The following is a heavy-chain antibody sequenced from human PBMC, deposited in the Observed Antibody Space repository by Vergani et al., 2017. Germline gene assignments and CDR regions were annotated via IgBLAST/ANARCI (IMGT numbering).Heavy chain of an antibody. V-gene: IGHV5-51*01. CDR3: ARLYGRDSSGRKYFDY. D-gene: IGHD3-22*01. Sequence: EVQLVQSGAEVKKPGESLKISCQISGYSFTNYWIGWVRQMPGKGLEWMGIIHPADSDTRYSPSFQGQVTISVDKSISTAYLQRSSLRASDSAMYYCARLYGRDSSGRKYFDYSGQGTLVAVSS. CDR2: IHPADSDT. CDR1: GYSFTNYW. J-gene: IGHJ4*02.